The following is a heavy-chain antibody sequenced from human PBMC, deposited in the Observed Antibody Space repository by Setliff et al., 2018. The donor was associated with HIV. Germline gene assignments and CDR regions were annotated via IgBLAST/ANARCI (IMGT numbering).Heavy chain of an antibody. CDR2: ISGGGGST. CDR3: ARRTSVGSLA. Sequence: GGSLRLSCAASGFTFSRYAMTWVRQGPGKGLEWVSGISGGGGSTYYAAAVKGRFTISRDNSKNTLYLQMNSLRAEDTAVYYCARRTSVGSLAWGQGTLVTVSS. V-gene: IGHV3-23*01. J-gene: IGHJ5*01. D-gene: IGHD3-10*01. CDR1: GFTFSRYA.